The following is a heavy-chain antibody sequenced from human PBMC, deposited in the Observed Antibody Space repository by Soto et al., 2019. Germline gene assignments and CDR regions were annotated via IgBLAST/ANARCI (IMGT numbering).Heavy chain of an antibody. D-gene: IGHD2-2*01. CDR1: GGSISSGGYY. J-gene: IGHJ4*02. V-gene: IGHV4-31*03. CDR2: IYYNGST. CDR3: ARVFGVVAAGPFDD. Sequence: QVQLQESGPGLVKPSQTLSLTCTVSGGSISSGGYYWSWIRQHLGKGLEWIGYIYYNGSTYYNPTLKSRVTISADTSKSQSSMKLSSVTAADTAVYYCARVFGVVAAGPFDDWGQGTPVTVSS.